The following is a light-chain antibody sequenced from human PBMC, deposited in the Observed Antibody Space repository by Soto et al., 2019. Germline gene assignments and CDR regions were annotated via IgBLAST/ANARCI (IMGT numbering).Light chain of an antibody. V-gene: IGKV1-9*01. CDR1: QGVSTY. CDR2: AAS. Sequence: IQLTQSPSSLTASVGDRVTITCRASQGVSTYLAWYQQKPGKAPKLLIYAASTLQSGVPSRFSGSGSGTDFTLTISSLQPEDFATYYCQQLNSYPTFGQGTRLEIK. CDR3: QQLNSYPT. J-gene: IGKJ5*01.